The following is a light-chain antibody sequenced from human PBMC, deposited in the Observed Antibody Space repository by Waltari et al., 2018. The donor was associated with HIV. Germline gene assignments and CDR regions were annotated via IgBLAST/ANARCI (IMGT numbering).Light chain of an antibody. CDR2: AAS. CDR3: QQSYTTPRT. J-gene: IGKJ1*01. CDR1: QSVTSY. V-gene: IGKV1-39*01. Sequence: DIQMTQSPSSLSASVGDRVTITCRASQSVTSYLNWYQQKSGKAPKMLIYAASSLRDGVPSRFSGSGYGTDFTLTISSLQPEDFATDYCQQSYTTPRTFGQGTKVEIK.